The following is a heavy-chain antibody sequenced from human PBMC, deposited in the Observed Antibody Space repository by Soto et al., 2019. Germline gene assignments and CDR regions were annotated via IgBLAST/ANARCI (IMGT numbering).Heavy chain of an antibody. V-gene: IGHV1-69*13. D-gene: IGHD2-15*01. Sequence: GASVKVSCKASGGTFSSYAISWVRQAPGQGLEWMGGIIPIFGTANYAQKFQGRVTITADESTSTAYMELSSLRSEDTAVYYCARGSAPLKPPEYFQHWGQGTLVTVSS. CDR3: ARGSAPLKPPEYFQH. J-gene: IGHJ1*01. CDR2: IIPIFGTA. CDR1: GGTFSSYA.